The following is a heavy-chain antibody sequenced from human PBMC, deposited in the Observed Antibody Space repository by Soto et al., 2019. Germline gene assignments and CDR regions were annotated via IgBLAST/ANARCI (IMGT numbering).Heavy chain of an antibody. Sequence: GASVKVSCKASGGTFSSYAISWVRQAPGQGLEWMGGIIPIFGTANYAQKFQGRVTITADESTSTAYMELSSLRSEDTAVYYCARDEPTVTARHYYYYGMDVWGQGTTVTVSS. J-gene: IGHJ6*02. CDR2: IIPIFGTA. CDR1: GGTFSSYA. D-gene: IGHD4-17*01. CDR3: ARDEPTVTARHYYYYGMDV. V-gene: IGHV1-69*13.